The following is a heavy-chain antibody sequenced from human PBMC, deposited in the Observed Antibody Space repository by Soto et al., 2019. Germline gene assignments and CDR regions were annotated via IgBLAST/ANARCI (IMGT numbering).Heavy chain of an antibody. CDR1: GGTFSSYA. J-gene: IGHJ6*02. V-gene: IGHV1-69*13. D-gene: IGHD2-2*01. CDR3: ARDIVVVPPGYGMDV. Sequence: SVKVSCKXFGGTFSSYAISWVRQAPGQGLEWMGGIIPIFGTANYAQKFQGRVTITADESTSTAYMELSSLRSEDTAVYYCARDIVVVPPGYGMDVWGQGTTVTVSS. CDR2: IIPIFGTA.